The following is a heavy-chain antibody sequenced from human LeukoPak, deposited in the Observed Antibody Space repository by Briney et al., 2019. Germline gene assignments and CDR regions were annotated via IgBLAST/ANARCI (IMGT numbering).Heavy chain of an antibody. CDR2: ISRSSSFT. CDR3: ARVQRGIAVALDY. Sequence: GGSLRLSCAASGFTFSSYSMNWVRQAPGKGLEWVSSISRSSSFTYYPDSVKGRFTISRDNVKNLLYLQMNSLRAEDTAVYYCARVQRGIAVALDYWGQGTLATVSS. V-gene: IGHV3-21*01. J-gene: IGHJ4*02. CDR1: GFTFSSYS. D-gene: IGHD6-19*01.